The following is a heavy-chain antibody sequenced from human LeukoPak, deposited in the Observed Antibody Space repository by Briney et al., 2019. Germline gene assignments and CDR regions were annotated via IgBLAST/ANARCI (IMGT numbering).Heavy chain of an antibody. CDR2: IYWNDIK. CDR3: AHRNRMWVGDSTYGGFDS. Sequence: SGPTLVKPTQALTLTCDFSGLSVNTTGTGVVWIRQPPGKPLEWLALIYWNDIKRYSPSQNNRVTLTKDTSKKQVVLTMTNVDPVDTATYYCAHRNRMWVGDSTYGGFDSWGQGILVTVSS. V-gene: IGHV2-5*01. J-gene: IGHJ4*02. D-gene: IGHD3-10*01. CDR1: GLSVNTTGTG.